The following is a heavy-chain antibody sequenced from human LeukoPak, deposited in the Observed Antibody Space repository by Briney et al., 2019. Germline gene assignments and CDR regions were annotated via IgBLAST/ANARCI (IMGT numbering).Heavy chain of an antibody. Sequence: PGGSLRLSCAASGFTFSSYGRHWFRQAPGKGLEWVPVIWYDGSNKYYADSVKGRFTISRDDSKNTLYLQMNSLRAEDTAVYYCARLGRQTSDAFDIWGQGTMVTVSS. CDR2: IWYDGSNK. CDR1: GFTFSSYG. J-gene: IGHJ3*02. V-gene: IGHV3-33*01. CDR3: ARLGRQTSDAFDI.